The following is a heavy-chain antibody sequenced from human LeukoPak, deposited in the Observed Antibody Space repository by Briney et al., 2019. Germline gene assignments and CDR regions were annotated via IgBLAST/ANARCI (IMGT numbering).Heavy chain of an antibody. CDR1: GYTFTSYD. J-gene: IGHJ3*02. Sequence: ASVKVSCKASGYTFTSYDINWVRQATGQGLEWMGWMNPNSGNTGYAQKFQGRVTITRNTSISTAYMELSSLRSEDTAVYYCARVLYYYDSDAFDIWGQGTMVTVSS. CDR2: MNPNSGNT. V-gene: IGHV1-8*03. D-gene: IGHD3-22*01. CDR3: ARVLYYYDSDAFDI.